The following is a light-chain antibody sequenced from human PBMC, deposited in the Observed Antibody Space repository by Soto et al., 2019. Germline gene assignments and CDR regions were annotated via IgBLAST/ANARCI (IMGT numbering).Light chain of an antibody. CDR3: CSYAGSSTWV. V-gene: IGLV2-23*01. CDR1: SSDVGSYNL. J-gene: IGLJ3*02. CDR2: EGS. Sequence: QSVLTQPASVSGSPGQSITISCTGTSSDVGSYNLVSWYQQHPGKAPKLMIYEGSKRPSGVSNRFSGSNSGNSASLTISGLQAEDEEEYYCCSYAGSSTWVFGGGTKLTVL.